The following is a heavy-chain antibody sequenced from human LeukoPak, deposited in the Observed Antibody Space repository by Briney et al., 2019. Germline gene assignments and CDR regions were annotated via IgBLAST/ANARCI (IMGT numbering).Heavy chain of an antibody. D-gene: IGHD3-10*01. J-gene: IGHJ6*03. Sequence: GSLRLSCAASGFTFSSYSMNWVRQAPGKGLEWVSSISSSSSYIYYADSVKGRFTISRDNAKNSLYLQMNSLRAEDTAVYYCARRGQFRYYYYYYYMDVWAKGPRSPSP. CDR1: GFTFSSYS. V-gene: IGHV3-21*01. CDR2: ISSSSSYI. CDR3: ARRGQFRYYYYYYYMDV.